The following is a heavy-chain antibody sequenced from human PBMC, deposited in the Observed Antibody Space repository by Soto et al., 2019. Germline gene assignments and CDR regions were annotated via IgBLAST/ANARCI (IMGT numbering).Heavy chain of an antibody. CDR3: AKDQAAAGTISRYFQH. J-gene: IGHJ1*01. CDR1: GFTFSSYA. Sequence: EVQLLESGGGLVQPEESLRLSCAASGFTFSSYAMSWVRQAPGKGLEWVSGISGGGGTTYYADSVKGRFTISRDNSKNTLYLQVNSLRAEDTAVYYCAKDQAAAGTISRYFQHWGQGTLVTVSS. V-gene: IGHV3-23*01. CDR2: ISGGGGTT. D-gene: IGHD6-13*01.